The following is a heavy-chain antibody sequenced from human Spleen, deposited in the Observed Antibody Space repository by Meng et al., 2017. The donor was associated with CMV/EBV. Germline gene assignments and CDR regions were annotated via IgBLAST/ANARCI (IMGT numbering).Heavy chain of an antibody. D-gene: IGHD6-6*01. V-gene: IGHV3-21*01. CDR1: FSSYS. Sequence: FSSYSMNWVRQAPGKGLEWVSSISSSSSYIYYADSVKGRFTISRDNAKNSLYLQMNSLRAEDTAVYYCARDSYSSSGGGYYYYGMDVWGQGTTVTVSS. CDR2: ISSSSSYI. J-gene: IGHJ6*02. CDR3: ARDSYSSSGGGYYYYGMDV.